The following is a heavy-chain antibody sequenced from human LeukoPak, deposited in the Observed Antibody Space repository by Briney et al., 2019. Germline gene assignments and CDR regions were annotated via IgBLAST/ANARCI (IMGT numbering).Heavy chain of an antibody. Sequence: PSETLSLTCAVYGGSFSGYCWSWIRQPPGKGLEWIGEINHSGSTNYNPSLKSRVTISVDTSKNQFSLKLSSVTAADTAVYYCARGGPEIVVVPAAIRGHAFDIWGQGTMVTVSS. CDR2: INHSGST. D-gene: IGHD2-2*01. CDR1: GGSFSGYC. V-gene: IGHV4-34*01. J-gene: IGHJ3*02. CDR3: ARGGPEIVVVPAAIRGHAFDI.